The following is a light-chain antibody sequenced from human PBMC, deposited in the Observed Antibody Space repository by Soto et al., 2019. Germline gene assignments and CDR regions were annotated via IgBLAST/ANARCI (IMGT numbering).Light chain of an antibody. V-gene: IGKV1-39*01. Sequence: DIQMTQSPSFLSASVGDRVTISCRASQDIEAYLNWYQQKPGRAPKLLIYAASNLQTGVPSRFSGGGSGTDFTLTISSLRPEDFATYYCQQSDSTPFTFGPGTTVDFK. CDR1: QDIEAY. CDR2: AAS. CDR3: QQSDSTPFT. J-gene: IGKJ3*01.